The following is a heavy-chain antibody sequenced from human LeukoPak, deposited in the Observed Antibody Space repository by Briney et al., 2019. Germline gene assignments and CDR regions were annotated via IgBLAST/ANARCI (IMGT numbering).Heavy chain of an antibody. V-gene: IGHV4-59*08. Sequence: SETLSLTCTVSGGSISTYYWSWLRQSAGKGLEWIGYMSYSGNSNYSPSLESRVTVSVDTSKNQFSLKLTSVTAADTAVYYCARNGGGWSFDYWGQGTLVTVSS. CDR1: GGSISTYY. D-gene: IGHD6-19*01. CDR2: MSYSGNS. CDR3: ARNGGGWSFDY. J-gene: IGHJ4*02.